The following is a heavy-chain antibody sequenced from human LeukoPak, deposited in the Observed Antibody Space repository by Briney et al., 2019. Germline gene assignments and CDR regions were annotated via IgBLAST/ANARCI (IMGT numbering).Heavy chain of an antibody. Sequence: KPSETPSLTCTVSGGSISSYYWSWIRQPPGKGLEWLGYIYYSGSTNYNPSLKSRVTISVDTSKNQFSLKLSSVTAADTAVYYCARHKVLRYFDWLLPTAGYYGMDVWGKGTTVTVSS. CDR2: IYYSGST. CDR1: GGSISSYY. V-gene: IGHV4-59*01. D-gene: IGHD3-9*01. CDR3: ARHKVLRYFDWLLPTAGYYGMDV. J-gene: IGHJ6*04.